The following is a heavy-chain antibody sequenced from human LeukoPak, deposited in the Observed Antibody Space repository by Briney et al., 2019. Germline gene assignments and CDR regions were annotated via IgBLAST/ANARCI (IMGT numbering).Heavy chain of an antibody. CDR3: ARRRDYYDSRGYYAFDI. J-gene: IGHJ3*02. CDR1: GXSISSYY. D-gene: IGHD3-22*01. CDR2: IYYSGST. V-gene: IGHV4-59*01. Sequence: SETLSLTCTVSGXSISSYYWSWIRQPPGKGLEWIGYIYYSGSTNYNPSLKSRVTISVDTSKNQFSMKLSSVTAADTAVYYCARRRDYYDSRGYYAFDIWGHGTMVTVSS.